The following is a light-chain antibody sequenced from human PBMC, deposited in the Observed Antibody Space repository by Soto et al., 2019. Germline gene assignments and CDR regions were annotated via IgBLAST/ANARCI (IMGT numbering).Light chain of an antibody. CDR3: QQSYSNVMYT. CDR1: QSISTY. Sequence: DIQMTQSPSSLSASVGDRDTITCRASQSISTYLHWYQQKPGKAPRVLISSASTLQSGVPSRFSGSGSGTEFTLTISSLQPEDFATYYCQQSYSNVMYTFGQGTKVDIK. J-gene: IGKJ2*01. CDR2: SAS. V-gene: IGKV1-39*01.